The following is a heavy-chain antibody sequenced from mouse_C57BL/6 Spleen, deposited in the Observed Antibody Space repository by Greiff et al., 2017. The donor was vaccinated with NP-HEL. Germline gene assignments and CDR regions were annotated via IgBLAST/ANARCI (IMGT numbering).Heavy chain of an antibody. V-gene: IGHV1-64*01. CDR1: GYTFTSYW. CDR3: AYGSSPYYYAMDY. Sequence: VQLQQPGAELVKPGASVKLSCKASGYTFTSYWMHWVKQRPGQGLEWIGMIHPNSGSTNYNEKFKSKATLTVDKSSSTAYMQLSSLTSEDSAVYYCAYGSSPYYYAMDYWGQGTSVTVSS. J-gene: IGHJ4*01. D-gene: IGHD1-1*01. CDR2: IHPNSGST.